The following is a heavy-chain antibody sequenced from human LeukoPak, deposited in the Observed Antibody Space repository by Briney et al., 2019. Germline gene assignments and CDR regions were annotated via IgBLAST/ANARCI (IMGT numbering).Heavy chain of an antibody. D-gene: IGHD2-2*01. Sequence: PGGSLRLSCAASGFTFSAYWMSWVRQAPGKGLEWVANIRLDGSDKYYVDSVKGRFTISRDNAKNSLYLQMNSLRAEDTAVYYCARDGGSAMPFDYWGQGTLVTVSS. J-gene: IGHJ4*02. CDR2: IRLDGSDK. CDR3: ARDGGSAMPFDY. V-gene: IGHV3-7*01. CDR1: GFTFSAYW.